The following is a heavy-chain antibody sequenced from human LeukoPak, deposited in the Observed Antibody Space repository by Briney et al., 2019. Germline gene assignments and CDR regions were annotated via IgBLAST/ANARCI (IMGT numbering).Heavy chain of an antibody. CDR2: IYHSGST. CDR3: PRTGFYCSRGSCLHY. V-gene: IGHV4-4*02. Sequence: SGTLSLTCAVSGGSTSSSICWSWVRPRPRKGLEWVGEIYHSGSTNYNPTLNSRVTISVDKSKNQFSLKLRYVTAADTAVYYCPRTGFYCSRGSCLHYWGQGTVVTVS. J-gene: IGHJ4*02. CDR1: GGSTSSSIC. D-gene: IGHD2-15*01.